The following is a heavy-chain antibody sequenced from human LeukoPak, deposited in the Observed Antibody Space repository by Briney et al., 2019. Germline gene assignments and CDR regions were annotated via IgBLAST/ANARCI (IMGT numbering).Heavy chain of an antibody. V-gene: IGHV1-69*06. D-gene: IGHD1/OR15-1a*01. Sequence: GASVKVSCKASGGSISSYGISWVRQAPGQGLEWMGRIIPVFGTANYAQKFQDRVTITADTVSNTAYMELTSLTSGDTAVYFCAKQGEIRQDYYMDVWGNGTAVTVSS. CDR2: IIPVFGTA. CDR1: GGSISSYG. CDR3: AKQGEIRQDYYMDV. J-gene: IGHJ6*03.